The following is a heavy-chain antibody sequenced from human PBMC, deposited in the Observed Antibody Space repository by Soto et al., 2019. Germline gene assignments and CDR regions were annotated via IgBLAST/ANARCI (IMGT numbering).Heavy chain of an antibody. D-gene: IGHD2-8*01. V-gene: IGHV3-30*01. CDR1: GFTFSTRA. J-gene: IGHJ4*02. CDR3: VASVFSFDY. Sequence: HVQLVESGGCVVQPGRSLRLSCAASGFTFSTRAMHWVRQAPGKGLEWVAVISYDGTNEHYEDSVKGRFTVSRDNSRNTLSLQMNSLRPEDTAMYYCVASVFSFDYWGQGSLVTVSS. CDR2: ISYDGTNE.